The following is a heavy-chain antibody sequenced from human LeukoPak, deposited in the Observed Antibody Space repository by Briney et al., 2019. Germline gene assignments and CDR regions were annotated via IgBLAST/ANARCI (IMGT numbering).Heavy chain of an antibody. CDR2: ISSSSSTI. J-gene: IGHJ3*02. CDR1: GFTFSSYS. CDR3: ARDRSYYYDSSGYYGRRDAFDI. Sequence: GGSLRLSCAASGFTFSSYSMNWVRQAPGKGLEWVSYISSSSSTIYYADSEKGRFTISRDNAKNSLYLQMNSLRAEDTAVYYCARDRSYYYDSSGYYGRRDAFDIWGQGTMGTVSS. D-gene: IGHD3-22*01. V-gene: IGHV3-48*04.